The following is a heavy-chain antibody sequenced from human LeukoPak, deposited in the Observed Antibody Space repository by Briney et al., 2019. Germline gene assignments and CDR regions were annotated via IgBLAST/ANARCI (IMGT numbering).Heavy chain of an antibody. Sequence: PGGSLRLSCAASGFTFSSYEMNWVRQAPGKGLEWISKISRSGSDIDYADSVKGRFTISRDNAKNSLYLQMNSLRAEDTAVYYCARSYSSSRGTFDYWGQGTLVTVSS. D-gene: IGHD6-6*01. J-gene: IGHJ4*02. V-gene: IGHV3-48*03. CDR2: ISRSGSDI. CDR1: GFTFSSYE. CDR3: ARSYSSSRGTFDY.